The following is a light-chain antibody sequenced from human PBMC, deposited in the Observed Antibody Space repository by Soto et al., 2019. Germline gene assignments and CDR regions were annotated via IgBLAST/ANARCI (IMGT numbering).Light chain of an antibody. V-gene: IGKV3-15*01. CDR1: ESISGN. CDR3: QRYDNWPLT. J-gene: IGKJ4*01. CDR2: HTS. Sequence: EIVMTQSPATLSVSPGESATLSCRASESISGNLAWYQQKPGLSPRLLIYHTSTRATGVPARFSGSGSGTEFSLTISSLQSEDSAVYYCQRYDNWPLTSGGGTKVEIK.